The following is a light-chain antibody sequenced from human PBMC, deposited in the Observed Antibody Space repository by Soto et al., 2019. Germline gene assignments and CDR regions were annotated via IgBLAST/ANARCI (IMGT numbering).Light chain of an antibody. CDR1: SSDVGGYNY. V-gene: IGLV2-11*01. CDR2: DVS. CDR3: CSYAGSYTSRG. Sequence: QSALTQPRSVSGSPGQSVTISCTGTSSDVGGYNYVSWYQQHPGKAPKLMIYDVSKRPSGVPDRFSGSKSGNTASLTISGLQAEDEADYYCCSYAGSYTSRGFGGGTKLTVL. J-gene: IGLJ2*01.